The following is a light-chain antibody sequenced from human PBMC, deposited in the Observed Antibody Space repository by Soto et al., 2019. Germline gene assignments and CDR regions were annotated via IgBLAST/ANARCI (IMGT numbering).Light chain of an antibody. CDR3: QQYGSSAWT. J-gene: IGKJ1*01. CDR2: GAS. V-gene: IGKV3-20*01. Sequence: ENVLTQSPGTLSLSPGDRATLSCRASQTVTNNYLAWYQQQPGQAPRLLIYGASIRATGIPDRFSGSGSGTTFTLTISRLEPEDFAVYYCQQYGSSAWTFGQGTKVENK. CDR1: QTVTNNY.